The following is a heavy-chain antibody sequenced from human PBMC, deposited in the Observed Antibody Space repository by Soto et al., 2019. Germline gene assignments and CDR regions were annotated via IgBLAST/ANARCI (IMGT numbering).Heavy chain of an antibody. D-gene: IGHD6-19*01. CDR1: GYTFTSYA. Sequence: GDSVQASCTASGYTFTSYAMHWVRQAPGQRLEWMGWINAGNGNTKYSQKFQGRVTITRDTSASTAYVELSSLRSEDTAVYYCARWAGKAPGYYYGMDGWGQGTTVTV. J-gene: IGHJ6*02. CDR2: INAGNGNT. V-gene: IGHV1-3*01. CDR3: ARWAGKAPGYYYGMDG.